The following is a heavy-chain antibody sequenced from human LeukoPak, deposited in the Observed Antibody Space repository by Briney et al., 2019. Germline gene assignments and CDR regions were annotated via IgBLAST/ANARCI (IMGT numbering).Heavy chain of an antibody. CDR1: GFTFSSYA. D-gene: IGHD2-8*01. V-gene: IGHV3-23*01. Sequence: GGSLRLSCAASGFTFSSYAMSWVRQASGKGLEWVPAINSGGGSTYYTDSVKGRFTISRDNSKNTLYLQMNSLRAEDTAVFYCAKVRGTPYCSNGVCSPYYYYGMDVWGQGTTVTVSS. CDR3: AKVRGTPYCSNGVCSPYYYYGMDV. CDR2: INSGGGST. J-gene: IGHJ6*02.